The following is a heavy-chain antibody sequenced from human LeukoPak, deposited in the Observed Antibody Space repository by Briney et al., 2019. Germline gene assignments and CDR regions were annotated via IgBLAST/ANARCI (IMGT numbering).Heavy chain of an antibody. D-gene: IGHD3-22*01. CDR1: GFTFSAYA. J-gene: IGHJ3*02. V-gene: IGHV3-23*01. CDR3: AKDYYYDSSGYYYGDAFDI. CDR2: ISGSGGTT. Sequence: GGSLRLSCAASGFTFSAYAMAWVRQAPGKGLEWVSTISGSGGTTYSADSVKGRFTISRDNSKNILYLQVNSLRAGDAAVYYCAKDYYYDSSGYYYGDAFDIWGQGTMVTVSS.